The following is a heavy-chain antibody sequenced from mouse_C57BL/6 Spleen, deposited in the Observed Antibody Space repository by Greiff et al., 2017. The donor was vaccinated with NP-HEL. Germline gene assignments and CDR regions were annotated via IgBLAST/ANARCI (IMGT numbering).Heavy chain of an antibody. Sequence: VQLQQSGPELVKPGASVKISCKASGYTFTDYYMNWVKQSHGKSLEWIGDINPNNGGTSYNQKFKGKATLTVDKSSSTAYMELRSLTSEDSAVYYCANDVGGAMDYWGQGTSVTVSS. CDR3: ANDVGGAMDY. V-gene: IGHV1-26*01. CDR1: GYTFTDYY. CDR2: INPNNGGT. J-gene: IGHJ4*01.